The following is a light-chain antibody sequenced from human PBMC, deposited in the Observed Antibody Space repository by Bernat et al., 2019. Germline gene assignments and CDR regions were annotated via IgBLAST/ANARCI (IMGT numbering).Light chain of an antibody. CDR2: EDN. J-gene: IGLJ3*02. Sequence: NFMLTQPHSVSESPGKTVTISCTRSSGSIASYYVQWYQQRPGSAPTTVIYEDNQRPSGVPDRFSGSIDSSSNSASLTIAGLKTEDEADYSCQSYDSSNRVFGGGTRLTVL. CDR3: QSYDSSNRV. CDR1: SGSIASYY. V-gene: IGLV6-57*04.